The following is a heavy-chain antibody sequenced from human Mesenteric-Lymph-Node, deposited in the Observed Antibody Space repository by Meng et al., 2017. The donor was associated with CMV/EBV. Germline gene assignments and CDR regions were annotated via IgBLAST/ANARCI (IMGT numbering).Heavy chain of an antibody. CDR1: GGSFSGYY. J-gene: IGHJ4*02. Sequence: SETLSLTCAVYGGSFSGYYWSWIRQPPGKGLEWIGEINHSGSTNYNPSLKSRVTISVDTSKNQFSLKLSSVTAADTAVYYCARQYSSGWYYFDSWGQGTLVTVSS. D-gene: IGHD6-19*01. CDR2: INHSGST. V-gene: IGHV4-34*01. CDR3: ARQYSSGWYYFDS.